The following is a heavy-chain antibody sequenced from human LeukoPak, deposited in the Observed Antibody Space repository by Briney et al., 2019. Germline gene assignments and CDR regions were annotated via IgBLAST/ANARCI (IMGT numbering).Heavy chain of an antibody. D-gene: IGHD5-12*01. CDR3: ARDKVDAVVPTAFDC. CDR2: ISSSSDTI. J-gene: IGHJ4*02. V-gene: IGHV3-48*02. Sequence: GGSLRLSCAASGFTFSSYNMNWVRQAPGKGLEWVSYISSSSDTIYYADSVKGRFTISRDNAKNSLYLQMNSLRDQDTAVYYCARDKVDAVVPTAFDCWGQGTLVTVSS. CDR1: GFTFSSYN.